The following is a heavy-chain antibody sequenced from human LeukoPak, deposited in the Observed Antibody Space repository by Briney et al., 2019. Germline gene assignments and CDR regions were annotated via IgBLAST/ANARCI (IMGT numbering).Heavy chain of an antibody. CDR1: GGSISSYY. V-gene: IGHV4-59*08. J-gene: IGHJ5*02. CDR2: IYYSGST. D-gene: IGHD4-23*01. Sequence: SETLSLTCTVSGGSISSYYWSWIRQPPGKGLEWIGYIYYSGSTNYNPSLKSRVTISVDTSKNQFSLKLSSVTAADTAVYYCARGGGNSSIRPWGQGTLVIVSS. CDR3: ARGGGNSSIRP.